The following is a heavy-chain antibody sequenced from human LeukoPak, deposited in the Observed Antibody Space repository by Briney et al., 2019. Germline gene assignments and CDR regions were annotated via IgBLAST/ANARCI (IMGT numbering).Heavy chain of an antibody. CDR1: GFTFDDYT. Sequence: GSLRLSCAASGFTFDDYTMHWVRQAPGKGLVWVSHINSDGSSTSYADSVKGRFTISRDNAKNTLYLQMNSLRAEDTAVYYCARAGWGSDVDYWGQGTLVTVSS. V-gene: IGHV3-74*01. CDR3: ARAGWGSDVDY. J-gene: IGHJ4*02. CDR2: INSDGSST. D-gene: IGHD3-16*01.